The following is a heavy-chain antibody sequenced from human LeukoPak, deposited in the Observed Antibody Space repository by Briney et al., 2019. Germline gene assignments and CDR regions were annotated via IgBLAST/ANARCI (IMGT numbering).Heavy chain of an antibody. CDR2: IYPGDSDT. Sequence: GESLKISFKGSGYRFTDYWVGWVRHMPGKGLEWVGIIYPGDSDTRYSPSFQGQVTISADKAISTAYLQWSSLKASDTAIYYCARPDTTGYYPLTAFDIWGQGTVVSVSS. J-gene: IGHJ3*02. D-gene: IGHD3-22*01. CDR1: GYRFTDYW. CDR3: ARPDTTGYYPLTAFDI. V-gene: IGHV5-51*01.